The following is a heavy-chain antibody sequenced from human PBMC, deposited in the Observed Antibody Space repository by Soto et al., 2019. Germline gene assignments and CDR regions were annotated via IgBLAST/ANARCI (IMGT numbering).Heavy chain of an antibody. D-gene: IGHD5-18*01. V-gene: IGHV1-3*01. CDR3: ARGLNGYLYYFDY. CDR1: GYTFTIYA. CDR2: INAGNGNT. J-gene: IGHJ4*02. Sequence: QVQLVQSGAEVKKPGASVKVSCKASGYTFTIYAMHWVRQAPGQRLEWMGWINAGNGNTKYSQKFQGRVTITRDTSASTAYMELSSLRSEDTAVYYCARGLNGYLYYFDYWGQGTLVTVSS.